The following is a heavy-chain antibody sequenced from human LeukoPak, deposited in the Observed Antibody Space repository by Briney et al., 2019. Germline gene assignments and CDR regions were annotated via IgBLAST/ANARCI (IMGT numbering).Heavy chain of an antibody. Sequence: PGGSLRLSCAASGLTVGSDYMSWVRQAPGKGLEWVSVIYGGGATYYADSVKGRFIIFRDNSENTLSLQMNNLRLEDTAVYYCARGGGAFCGGDCYRNFDYWGQGVLVIVSP. V-gene: IGHV3-66*02. CDR1: GLTVGSDY. CDR2: IYGGGAT. J-gene: IGHJ4*02. CDR3: ARGGGAFCGGDCYRNFDY. D-gene: IGHD2-21*02.